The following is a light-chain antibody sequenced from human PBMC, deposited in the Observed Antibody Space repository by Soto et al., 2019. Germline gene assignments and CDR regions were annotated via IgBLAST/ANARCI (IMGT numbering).Light chain of an antibody. Sequence: DIQMTQSPSILSASVGDGVTIACRASQSVTLWLTWYQQKPGKAPKLLLYKASTLESGVPSRFSGNGSETDFTLTISSLQPDDIGIYYCQQYKSYPDTFGQGTKLEIK. CDR3: QQYKSYPDT. CDR2: KAS. CDR1: QSVTLW. J-gene: IGKJ2*01. V-gene: IGKV1-5*03.